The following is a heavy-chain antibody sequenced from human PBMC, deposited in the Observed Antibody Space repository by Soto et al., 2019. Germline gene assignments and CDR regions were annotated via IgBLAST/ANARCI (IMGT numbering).Heavy chain of an antibody. J-gene: IGHJ6*02. CDR1: GFTFSSYW. V-gene: IGHV3-7*01. D-gene: IGHD2-8*01. CDR2: IKQDGSEK. CDR3: ARESSTIGVCYYYGMDV. Sequence: GGSLRLSCAASGFTFSSYWMSWVRQAPGKGLEWVANIKQDGSEKYYVDSVKGRFTISRDNAKNSLYLQMNRLRAEDTAVYDCARESSTIGVCYYYGMDVWGQGTTVTVSS.